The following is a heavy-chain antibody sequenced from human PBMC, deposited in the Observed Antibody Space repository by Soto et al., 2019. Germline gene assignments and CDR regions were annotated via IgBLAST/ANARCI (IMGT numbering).Heavy chain of an antibody. Sequence: GQSLKISCRGSGYNFASYWIGWVSQMPGKGLEWMGIIYPGDSDTRYSPSFQGQVTISGDKSISTAYLQWSRLMASDTAIYYCARLMSTSSEIDYWGQGTLVTVS. CDR2: IYPGDSDT. J-gene: IGHJ4*02. V-gene: IGHV5-51*01. CDR3: ARLMSTSSEIDY. D-gene: IGHD2-2*01. CDR1: GYNFASYW.